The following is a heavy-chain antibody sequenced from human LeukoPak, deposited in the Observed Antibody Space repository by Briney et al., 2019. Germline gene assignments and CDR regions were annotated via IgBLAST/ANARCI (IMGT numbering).Heavy chain of an antibody. CDR3: ARTRLGDYIWGSYRNYPSAYYFDY. CDR2: INHSGST. Sequence: SETLSLTCAVYGGSFSGYYWSRIRQPPRKGLEWIGEINHSGSTNYNPSLKSRVTISVDTSKNQFSLKLSSVTAADTAVYYCARTRLGDYIWGSYRNYPSAYYFDYWGQGTLVTVSS. CDR1: GGSFSGYY. J-gene: IGHJ4*02. D-gene: IGHD3-16*02. V-gene: IGHV4-34*01.